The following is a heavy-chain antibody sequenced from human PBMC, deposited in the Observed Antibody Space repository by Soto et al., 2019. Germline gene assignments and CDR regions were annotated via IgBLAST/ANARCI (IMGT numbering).Heavy chain of an antibody. CDR3: ARQTTFSSSWYDY. V-gene: IGHV4-4*07. CDR1: CGSISNYY. D-gene: IGHD6-13*01. Sequence: SETLSLTCTVSCGSISNYYWTWIRQPAGKGLEWIGRIYSSGTTNYNSSLKSRLTMSVDTSKNQFSLKLTSVTAADTAVYYCARQTTFSSSWYDYWGQGSLVTVSS. CDR2: IYSSGTT. J-gene: IGHJ4*02.